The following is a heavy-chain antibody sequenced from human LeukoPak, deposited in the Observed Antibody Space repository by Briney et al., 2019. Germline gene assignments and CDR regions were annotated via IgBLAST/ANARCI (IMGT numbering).Heavy chain of an antibody. J-gene: IGHJ2*01. Sequence: PGGSLRLSCAASGFAFSNSAMAWVRQAPGKGLEWVSAISGSGSSTYYADSVKGRFTISRDNSKNTLYLQMNSLRAEDTAIYYCAKTIPYWYFDLWGHGTLVTVSS. V-gene: IGHV3-23*01. CDR2: ISGSGSST. CDR1: GFAFSNSA. CDR3: AKTIPYWYFDL. D-gene: IGHD5-24*01.